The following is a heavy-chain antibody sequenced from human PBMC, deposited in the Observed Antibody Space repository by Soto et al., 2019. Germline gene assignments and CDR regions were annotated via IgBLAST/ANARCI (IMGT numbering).Heavy chain of an antibody. Sequence: PSETLSLTCAVSGGSISSGGYSWSWIRQPPGKGLEWIGYIYHSGSTYYNPSLKSRVTISVDRSKNQFSLKLSSVTAADTAVYYCARATPSKTTYYYDSSGSYAFDIWGKGTMVKVS. CDR1: GGSISSGGYS. CDR3: ARATPSKTTYYYDSSGSYAFDI. J-gene: IGHJ3*02. V-gene: IGHV4-30-2*01. CDR2: IYHSGST. D-gene: IGHD3-22*01.